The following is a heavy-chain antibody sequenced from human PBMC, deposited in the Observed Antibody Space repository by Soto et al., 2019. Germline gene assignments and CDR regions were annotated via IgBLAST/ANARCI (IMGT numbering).Heavy chain of an antibody. D-gene: IGHD4-4*01. CDR1: GGSISSSSYY. J-gene: IGHJ4*02. V-gene: IGHV4-39*07. Sequence: SETLSLTCTVSGGSISSSSYYWGWIRQPPGKGLEWIGSIYYSGSTYYNPSLKSRVTISVDTSKNQFSLKLSSVTAADTAVYYCARYRSEANYPWYFDYWGQGTLVTVSS. CDR2: IYYSGST. CDR3: ARYRSEANYPWYFDY.